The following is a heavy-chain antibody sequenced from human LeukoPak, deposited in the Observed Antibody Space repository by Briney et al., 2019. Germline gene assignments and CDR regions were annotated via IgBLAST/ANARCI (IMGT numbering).Heavy chain of an antibody. CDR1: GGSISSGSYY. V-gene: IGHV4-61*02. J-gene: IGHJ4*02. D-gene: IGHD5-12*01. Sequence: SQTLSLTCTVSGGSISSGSYYWRWIRQPAGKGLEWIGRIYTSGSTNYNPSLKSRVTISVDRSKNQFSLKLSSVTAADTAVYYCARDYGSGYDSLFHFDYWGQGTLVTVSS. CDR3: ARDYGSGYDSLFHFDY. CDR2: IYTSGST.